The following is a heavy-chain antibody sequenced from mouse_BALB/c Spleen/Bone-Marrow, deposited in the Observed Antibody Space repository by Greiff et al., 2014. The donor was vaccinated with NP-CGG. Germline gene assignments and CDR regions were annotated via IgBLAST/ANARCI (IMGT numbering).Heavy chain of an antibody. CDR3: ARNYDYDGGYCAMDY. Sequence: VQLVESGAQVAKPGASVKMSCKASGYTFTSYWMHWVKQRPGRGLEWIGYINPITGYTEYNQKFKDKATLTADKSSSTAYMQLSSLTSEDSAVYYCARNYDYDGGYCAMDYWGQGTSVTVSS. CDR1: GYTFTSYW. J-gene: IGHJ4*01. D-gene: IGHD2-4*01. V-gene: IGHV1-7*01. CDR2: INPITGYT.